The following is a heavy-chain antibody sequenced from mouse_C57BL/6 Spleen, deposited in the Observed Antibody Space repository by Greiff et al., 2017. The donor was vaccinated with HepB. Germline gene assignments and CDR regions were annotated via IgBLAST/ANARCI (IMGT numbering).Heavy chain of an antibody. V-gene: IGHV1-69*01. CDR1: GYTFTSYW. J-gene: IGHJ1*03. Sequence: VQLQQSGAELVMPGASVKLSCKASGYTFTSYWMHWVKQRPGQGLEWIGEIDPSDSYTNYNQKFKGKSTLTVDKSSSTAYMQLSSLTSEDSAVYYCARRGFPWYCGVWGTETTVTVSS. CDR2: IDPSDSYT. CDR3: ARRGFPWYCGV.